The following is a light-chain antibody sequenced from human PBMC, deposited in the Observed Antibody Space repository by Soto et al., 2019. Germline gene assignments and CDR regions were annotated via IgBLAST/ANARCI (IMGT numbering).Light chain of an antibody. CDR1: QSVSSN. CDR2: GAS. CDR3: QQYNNWPEPGT. V-gene: IGKV3-15*01. Sequence: EIVMTQSPATLSVSPGERATLSCRASQSVSSNLAWYQQKPGQAPRLLLYGASTRATGIPARFSGSGSGTEFTLTISSLQSEDFAVYYCQQYNNWPEPGTFGQGTKLEIK. J-gene: IGKJ2*02.